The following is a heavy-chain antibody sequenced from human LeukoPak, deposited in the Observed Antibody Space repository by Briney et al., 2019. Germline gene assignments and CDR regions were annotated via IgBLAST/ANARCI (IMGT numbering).Heavy chain of an antibody. V-gene: IGHV3-48*01. CDR3: ATFKASLGLDP. CDR2: ISSSSSTI. CDR1: GFTFSSYS. Sequence: GXSLRLSCAASGFTFSSYSMNWVRQAPGKGLEWVSYISSSSSTIYYADSVKGRFTISRDNAKNSLYLQMNSLRAEDTAVYYCATFKASLGLDPWGQGTLVTVSS. J-gene: IGHJ5*02.